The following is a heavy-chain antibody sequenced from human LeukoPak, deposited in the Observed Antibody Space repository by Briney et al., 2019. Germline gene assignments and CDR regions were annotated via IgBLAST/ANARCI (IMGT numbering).Heavy chain of an antibody. CDR2: IRYDGSNK. J-gene: IGHJ4*02. V-gene: IGHV3-30*02. D-gene: IGHD4-17*01. CDR3: AKQRYDYGDLYQTSVTASLDY. Sequence: PGGSLRLSCAASGFTFSSYGMHWVRQAPGKGLEWVAFIRYDGSNKYYADSVKGRFTISRDNSKNTLYLQMNSLRAEDTAVYYCAKQRYDYGDLYQTSVTASLDYWGQGTLVTVSS. CDR1: GFTFSSYG.